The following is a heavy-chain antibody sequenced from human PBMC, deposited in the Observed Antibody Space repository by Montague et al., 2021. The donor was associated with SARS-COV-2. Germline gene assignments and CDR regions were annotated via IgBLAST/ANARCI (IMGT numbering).Heavy chain of an antibody. D-gene: IGHD3-10*01. V-gene: IGHV4-34*01. CDR2: INHSGST. CDR1: GGSFSGYY. CDR3: ARVRYYGSGTSLGMDV. J-gene: IGHJ6*02. Sequence: SETLSLTCAVYGGSFSGYYWSWIRQPPGKGLEWIGGINHSGSTNYNPSLKSRVTISVDMSKNQFSLKLSSVTAADTAVYYCARVRYYGSGTSLGMDVWGQGTTVTVSS.